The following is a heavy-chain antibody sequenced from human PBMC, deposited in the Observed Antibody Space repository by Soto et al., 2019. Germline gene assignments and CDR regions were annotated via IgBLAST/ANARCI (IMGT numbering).Heavy chain of an antibody. CDR2: IYPDYSDS. CDR3: ARQTHYGSSAKRGFDV. V-gene: IGHV5-51*01. D-gene: IGHD3-22*01. Sequence: GESLKISCKGSGYSFTSYWIGWVRQMPGKGLEWMGIIYPDYSDSRYSPSFQGQVTISADKSISTAYLQWSSLKASDTAMYYCARQTHYGSSAKRGFDVWGQGTMVTVSS. J-gene: IGHJ3*01. CDR1: GYSFTSYW.